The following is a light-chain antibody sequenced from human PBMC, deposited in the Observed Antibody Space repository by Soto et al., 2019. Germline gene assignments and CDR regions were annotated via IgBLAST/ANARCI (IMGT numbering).Light chain of an antibody. Sequence: EIGLTQSPATLSLSPGERATLSCRASQSVSSYLAWYQQKPGQAPRLLIYDASNRATGISARFSGSGSGTDFTLTISSLEPEDFAVYYCQQRSNWPSFGQGTRLEIK. CDR1: QSVSSY. V-gene: IGKV3-11*01. CDR2: DAS. J-gene: IGKJ5*01. CDR3: QQRSNWPS.